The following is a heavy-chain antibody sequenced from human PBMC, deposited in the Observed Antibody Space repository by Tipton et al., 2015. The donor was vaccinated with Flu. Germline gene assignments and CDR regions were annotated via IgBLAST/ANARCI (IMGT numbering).Heavy chain of an antibody. CDR2: ISGYNGDT. V-gene: IGHV1-18*01. CDR3: AGDRGSYNIHLEYHYYYGMDG. CDR1: GYTFTNFG. D-gene: IGHD1-26*01. J-gene: IGHJ6*02. Sequence: QLVQSGVEVKKPGASVKVSCKASGYTFTNFGITWVRQAPGQGLEWMGWISGYNGDTNYAEKLQGRVTMTTDASTHTAYMELRSLKSDDPAMYYFAGDRGSYNIHLEYHYYYGMDGWGQGTTVTVSS.